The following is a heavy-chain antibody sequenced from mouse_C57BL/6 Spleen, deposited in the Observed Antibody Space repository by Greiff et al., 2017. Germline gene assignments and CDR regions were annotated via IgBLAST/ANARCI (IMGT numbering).Heavy chain of an antibody. CDR1: GFNIKDYY. Sequence: EVQLQQSGAELVRPGASVKLSCTASGFNIKDYYMHWVKQRPEQGLEWIGRIDPEDGDTEYAPKFQCKATMTADTSSNTAYLQLSSLTSEDTAVYYCTTGYYGSSSWFADWGQGALVTVSA. CDR3: TTGYYGSSSWFAD. D-gene: IGHD1-1*01. V-gene: IGHV14-1*01. CDR2: IDPEDGDT. J-gene: IGHJ3*01.